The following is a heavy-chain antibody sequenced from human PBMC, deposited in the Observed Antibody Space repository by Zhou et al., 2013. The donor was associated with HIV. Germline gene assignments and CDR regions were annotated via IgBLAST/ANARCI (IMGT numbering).Heavy chain of an antibody. CDR3: TIADQWLARFDH. J-gene: IGHJ4*02. D-gene: IGHD6-19*01. CDR1: GYSISSGYY. CDR2: MYHSGST. Sequence: VQLQESGPGLVKSSETLSLTCAVSGYSISSGYYWGWIRQSPGQGLEWIGSMYHSGSTYYNPSLKSRVTIAGDTPKNQFSLNLSSVTAADTAVYFCTIADQWLARFDHWGQGTLVTGLL. V-gene: IGHV4-38-2*01.